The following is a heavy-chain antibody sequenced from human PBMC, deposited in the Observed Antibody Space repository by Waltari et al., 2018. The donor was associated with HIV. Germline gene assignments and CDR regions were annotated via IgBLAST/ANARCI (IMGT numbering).Heavy chain of an antibody. Sequence: QVQLVESGGGVVQPGRSLRLSCAASGFTFSSYGMPSVGHAPGKGLEWVAVIWYDGSNKYYADSVKGRFTISRDNSKNTLYLQMNSLRAEDTAVYYCARDRTSLRYFDWLDYWGQGTLVTVSS. CDR3: ARDRTSLRYFDWLDY. J-gene: IGHJ4*02. CDR2: IWYDGSNK. D-gene: IGHD3-9*01. CDR1: GFTFSSYG. V-gene: IGHV3-33*01.